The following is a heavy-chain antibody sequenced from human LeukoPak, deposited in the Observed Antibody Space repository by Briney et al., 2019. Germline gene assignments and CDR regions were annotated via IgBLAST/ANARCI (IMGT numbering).Heavy chain of an antibody. D-gene: IGHD2-8*01. Sequence: GGSLRLSCAASGFTFSSYAMYWVRQAPGKGLEWVAVISYDGSNKYYADSVKGRFTISRDNSKNTLYLQMNSLRAEDTAVYYCARSCTNGVCYLDYWGQGTLVTVSS. CDR1: GFTFSSYA. CDR3: ARSCTNGVCYLDY. CDR2: ISYDGSNK. J-gene: IGHJ4*02. V-gene: IGHV3-30*01.